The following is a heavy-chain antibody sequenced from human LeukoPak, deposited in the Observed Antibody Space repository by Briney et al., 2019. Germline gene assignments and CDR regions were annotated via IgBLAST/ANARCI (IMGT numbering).Heavy chain of an antibody. J-gene: IGHJ3*02. CDR2: IYHSGST. V-gene: IGHV4-38-2*02. D-gene: IGHD3-16*02. Sequence: DPSETLSLTCTVSGYSISSGYFWGWIRQPPGKGLEWIGSIYHSGSTSYNPSLKSRVTISVDTSKNQFSLKLSSVTAADTAVYYCARDQIRWAFDIWGQGTMVTVSS. CDR3: ARDQIRWAFDI. CDR1: GYSISSGYF.